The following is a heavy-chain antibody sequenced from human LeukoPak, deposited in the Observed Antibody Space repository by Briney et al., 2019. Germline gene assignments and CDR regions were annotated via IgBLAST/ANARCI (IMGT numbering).Heavy chain of an antibody. J-gene: IGHJ5*02. CDR3: ARDYCGGDCYSRRNWFDP. D-gene: IGHD2-21*01. V-gene: IGHV3-30-3*01. Sequence: GGSLRLSCAASGFTFTAYALHWVRQAPGKGLEWVSIISYDGTTQYYADSVKGRFIISRDNSKSTLSLQMNSLTSDDTAVYYCARDYCGGDCYSRRNWFDPWGQGTLVTVSS. CDR1: GFTFTAYA. CDR2: ISYDGTTQ.